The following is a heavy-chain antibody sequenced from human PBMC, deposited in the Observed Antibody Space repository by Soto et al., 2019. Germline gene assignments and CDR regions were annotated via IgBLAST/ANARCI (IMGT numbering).Heavy chain of an antibody. CDR1: GGSISSGGYY. Sequence: PSETQSLTCTVSGGSISSGGYYCSWIRQHPGKGLEWIGYIYYSGSTYYNPSLKSRVTISVGTSKNQFSLKLSSVTAADTAVYYCARSGYSYGPNPLLYWGQGTLVTVS. CDR2: IYYSGST. CDR3: ARSGYSYGPNPLLY. V-gene: IGHV4-31*03. J-gene: IGHJ4*02. D-gene: IGHD5-18*01.